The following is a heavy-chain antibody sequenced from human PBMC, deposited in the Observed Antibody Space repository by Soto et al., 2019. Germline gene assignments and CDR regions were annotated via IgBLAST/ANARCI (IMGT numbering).Heavy chain of an antibody. CDR1: GFTFSNTY. Sequence: VQLVESGGGLVQPGGSLRLSCAASGFTFSNTYMSWIRQAPGKGLEWVSHISGSGSSMYSDSVKGRFTISRDNAKNSLYLQMNSLTAEDTAVYYCTRAKEMATILDYWGQGALVTVSS. V-gene: IGHV3-11*01. J-gene: IGHJ4*02. D-gene: IGHD3-9*01. CDR2: ISGSGSSM. CDR3: TRAKEMATILDY.